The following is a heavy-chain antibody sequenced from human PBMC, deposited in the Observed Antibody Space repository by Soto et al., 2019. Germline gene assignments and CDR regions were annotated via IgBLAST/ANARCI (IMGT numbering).Heavy chain of an antibody. J-gene: IGHJ4*02. Sequence: ASVKVSCKASGGTFSSYAISWVRQTPGQGLEWMGWINPNADKTGFAQKFQGRVTLTRDTSINTVFMELNNLRSEDTAVYYCARQRRGTWYYFDHWGQGTLVTVSS. D-gene: IGHD3-16*01. CDR3: ARQRRGTWYYFDH. CDR2: INPNADKT. CDR1: GGTFSSYA. V-gene: IGHV1-8*02.